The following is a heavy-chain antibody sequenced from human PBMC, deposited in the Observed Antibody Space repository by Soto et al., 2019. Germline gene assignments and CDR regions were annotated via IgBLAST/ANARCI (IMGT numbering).Heavy chain of an antibody. CDR2: IYPGDSDT. CDR1: GYSFTSYC. Sequence: GESLKISCKGSGYSFTSYCIGWVRQMPGKGLEWMGIIYPGDSDTRYSPSFQGQVTISADKSISTAYLQWSSLKASDTAMYYCARHDVEWEPSYYYYGMDVWGQGTTVTVSS. J-gene: IGHJ6*02. D-gene: IGHD1-26*01. V-gene: IGHV5-51*01. CDR3: ARHDVEWEPSYYYYGMDV.